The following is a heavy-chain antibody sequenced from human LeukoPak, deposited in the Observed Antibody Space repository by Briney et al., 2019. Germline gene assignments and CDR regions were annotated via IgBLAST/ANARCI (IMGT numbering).Heavy chain of an antibody. J-gene: IGHJ4*02. CDR2: VSAGGTGI. Sequence: GGSLRPSCAGAGFNFGIYSMDWVRQAPGKGLEWVAYVSAGGTGIFYAASVKGRFSISRDNAQKSLYLQMNSLRAEDTAIYYCVREKGGFGFVLWGRGTLVTVSS. V-gene: IGHV3-48*04. CDR3: VREKGGFGFVL. D-gene: IGHD3-16*01. CDR1: GFNFGIYS.